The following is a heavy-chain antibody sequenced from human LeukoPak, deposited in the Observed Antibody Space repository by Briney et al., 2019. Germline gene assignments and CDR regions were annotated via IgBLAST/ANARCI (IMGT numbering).Heavy chain of an antibody. CDR2: ISGDSTDI. D-gene: IGHD3-22*01. J-gene: IGHJ4*02. CDR1: GFTFKSYA. Sequence: GGSLRLSCAASGFTFKSYAMNWVRQSPGKGLEWVSSISGDSTDIYYADSLMGRSTISRDNAKNSLYLQINSLRAEDTAIYYCARRGYSDSSGYDYWGQGTLVTVSS. CDR3: ARRGYSDSSGYDY. V-gene: IGHV3-21*01.